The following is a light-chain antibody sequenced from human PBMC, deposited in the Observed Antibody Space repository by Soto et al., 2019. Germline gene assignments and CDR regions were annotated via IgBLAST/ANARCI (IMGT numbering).Light chain of an antibody. V-gene: IGKV3-20*01. CDR3: QQYGTSPMYI. CDR1: QSVSNNY. CDR2: GAS. Sequence: EIVLTQSPGTLSLSPGERATLSCRASQSVSNNYLAWYQQKLGQAPRLLIYGASSRATDIPDRFSGSGSGKDFTLTISRPEPEDFAVYYCQQYGTSPMYIFGQGTKLEIK. J-gene: IGKJ2*01.